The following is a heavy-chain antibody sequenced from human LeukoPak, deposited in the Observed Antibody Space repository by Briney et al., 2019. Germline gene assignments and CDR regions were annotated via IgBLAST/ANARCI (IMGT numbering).Heavy chain of an antibody. CDR3: ARDSRSTVFDS. CDR2: IYSGDST. Sequence: GGSLRLSCAASGFTVSSNYMSWVRQAPGKGLGWVSVIYSGDSTYYADSVKGRFTISRDSSKNTLYLQMNSLRAEDTAVYYCARDSRSTVFDSWGQGTLVTVSS. D-gene: IGHD6-13*01. V-gene: IGHV3-53*01. CDR1: GFTVSSNY. J-gene: IGHJ4*02.